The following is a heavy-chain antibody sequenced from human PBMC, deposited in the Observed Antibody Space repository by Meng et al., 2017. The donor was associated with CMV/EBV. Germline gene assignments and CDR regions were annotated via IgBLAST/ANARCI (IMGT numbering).Heavy chain of an antibody. V-gene: IGHV4-34*01. Sequence: QGQLLESGPGLVKPSEPLSLTCAVYGGSFSGYYWSWIRQPPGKGLEWIGEINHSGSTNYNPSLKSRVTISVDTSKNQFSLKLSSVTAADTAVYYCARGGNWFDPWGQGTLVTVSS. CDR2: INHSGST. CDR1: GGSFSGYY. CDR3: ARGGNWFDP. J-gene: IGHJ5*02.